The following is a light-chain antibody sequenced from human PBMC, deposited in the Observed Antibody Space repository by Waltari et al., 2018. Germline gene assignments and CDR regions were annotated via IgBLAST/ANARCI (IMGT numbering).Light chain of an antibody. Sequence: QSALTQPPSASGSPGQSVTISCTGTSSDVGGYNYVAWYQQHPGKAPKLMIYDFSKRPSGVPDRFSGSKSGNTASLTVSGLQAEDEADYYCNSYAGSNNFPFVLGTGTKVTVL. CDR3: NSYAGSNNFPFV. J-gene: IGLJ1*01. V-gene: IGLV2-8*01. CDR2: DFS. CDR1: SSDVGGYNY.